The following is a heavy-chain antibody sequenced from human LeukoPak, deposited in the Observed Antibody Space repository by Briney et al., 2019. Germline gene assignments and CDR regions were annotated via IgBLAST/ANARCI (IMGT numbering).Heavy chain of an antibody. J-gene: IGHJ4*02. CDR3: ARDAITQYGDYRYIDY. D-gene: IGHD4-17*01. V-gene: IGHV3-21*01. Sequence: GGSLRLSCAASGFTLSSYSMNWVRQAPGKGLEWVSSISSSSSYIYYADSVKGRFTISRDNAKNSLYLQMNSLRAEDTAVYYCARDAITQYGDYRYIDYWGQGTLVTVSS. CDR1: GFTLSSYS. CDR2: ISSSSSYI.